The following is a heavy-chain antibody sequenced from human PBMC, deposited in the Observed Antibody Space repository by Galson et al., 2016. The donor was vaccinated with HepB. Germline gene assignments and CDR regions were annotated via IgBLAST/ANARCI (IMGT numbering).Heavy chain of an antibody. D-gene: IGHD6-19*01. CDR3: AKGSNGWTKFIDF. CDR1: GFTFTNYA. CDR2: ITGSDGST. J-gene: IGHJ4*02. Sequence: SLRLSCAASGFTFTNYAMSWVRQAPGKGLEWVSGITGSDGSTRYADSVKGRFIISRDTSKNTLYLQMDSLRAEDTAVYYCAKGSNGWTKFIDFWGQGTLVTVSS. V-gene: IGHV3-23*01.